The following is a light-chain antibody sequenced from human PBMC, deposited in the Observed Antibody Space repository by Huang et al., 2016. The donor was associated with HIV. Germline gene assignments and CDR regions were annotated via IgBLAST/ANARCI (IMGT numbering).Light chain of an antibody. CDR1: QSINNN. CDR2: GAS. CDR3: QQSNDWPLT. V-gene: IGKV3-15*01. Sequence: EVVMTQSPATLSVSPGERATLSCRASQSINNNLAWYQQKFGQAPRLLIHGASTRATCVPARFSVSGSGTEFTLTISSLQSEDFAVYYCQQSNDWPLTFGGGTKVEI. J-gene: IGKJ4*01.